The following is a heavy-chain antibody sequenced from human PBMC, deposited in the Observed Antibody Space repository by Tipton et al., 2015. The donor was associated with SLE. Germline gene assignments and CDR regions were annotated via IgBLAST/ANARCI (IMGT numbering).Heavy chain of an antibody. CDR3: ARVDYFYVMDV. J-gene: IGHJ6*02. CDR1: GDTISDHY. V-gene: IGHV4-59*08. Sequence: TLSLTCTVSGDTISDHYWSWIRQPPGKGLEWIGYISYSGSTNYSPSLKSRVTISLYTSKTQFSLKVSSVTAADAAVYYCARVDYFYVMDVWGRGTTVTDSS. CDR2: ISYSGST.